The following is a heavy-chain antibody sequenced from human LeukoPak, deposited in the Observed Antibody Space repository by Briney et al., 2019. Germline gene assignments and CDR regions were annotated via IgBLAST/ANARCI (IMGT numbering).Heavy chain of an antibody. CDR1: GGSFSGYY. CDR2: INHSGST. CDR3: ARGGGDIVVVPAAMAFGFDY. Sequence: ETLSLTCAVYGGSFSGYYWSWIRQPPGKGLEWIGEINHSGSTNYNPSLKSRVTISLDTSKNQFSLKLSSVTAADPAVYYCARGGGDIVVVPAAMAFGFDYWGQGTLVTVSS. J-gene: IGHJ4*02. D-gene: IGHD2-2*01. V-gene: IGHV4-34*01.